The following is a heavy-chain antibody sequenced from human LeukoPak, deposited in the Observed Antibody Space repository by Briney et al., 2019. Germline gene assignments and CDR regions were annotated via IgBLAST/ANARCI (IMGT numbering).Heavy chain of an antibody. CDR2: ISYDGSNK. CDR3: AKAPDSGYGMDV. Sequence: GRSLRLSCAASGFTFSSYGMHWVRQAPGKGLEWEAVISYDGSNKYYADSVKGRFTISRDNSKNTLYLQMNSLRAEDTAVYYCAKAPDSGYGMDVWGQGTTVTVSS. V-gene: IGHV3-30*18. D-gene: IGHD2-21*02. J-gene: IGHJ6*02. CDR1: GFTFSSYG.